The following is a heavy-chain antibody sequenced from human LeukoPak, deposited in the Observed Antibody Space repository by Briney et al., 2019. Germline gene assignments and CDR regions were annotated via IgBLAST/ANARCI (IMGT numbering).Heavy chain of an antibody. CDR1: GGSFSGYY. CDR3: ARGISGSGSYGHFDY. J-gene: IGHJ4*02. CDR2: INHSGST. D-gene: IGHD1-26*01. Sequence: SETLSLTCAVYGGSFSGYYWSWIRQPPGKGLEWIGEINHSGSTNYNPSLKSRVTMSVDTSKNQFSLRLSSVTAADTAIYYCARGISGSGSYGHFDYWGQGILVTVSS. V-gene: IGHV4-34*01.